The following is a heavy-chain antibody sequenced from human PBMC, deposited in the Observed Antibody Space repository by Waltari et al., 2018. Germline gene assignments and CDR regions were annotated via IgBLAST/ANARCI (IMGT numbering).Heavy chain of an antibody. CDR3: ARGIAAAGIDY. Sequence: QVQLVQSGAEVKKPGSSVKVSCKASGGTFSSYAISWVRQAPGQGLEWMGGIIPILGIATYAQEFPGRVRITADESTSTAYMELSSLRSEDTAVYYCARGIAAAGIDYWGQGTLVTVSS. J-gene: IGHJ4*02. V-gene: IGHV1-69*04. D-gene: IGHD6-13*01. CDR2: IIPILGIA. CDR1: GGTFSSYA.